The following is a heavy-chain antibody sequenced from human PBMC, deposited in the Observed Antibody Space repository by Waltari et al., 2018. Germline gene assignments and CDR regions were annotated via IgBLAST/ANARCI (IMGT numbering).Heavy chain of an antibody. D-gene: IGHD6-25*01. CDR3: ARGGQRALDY. Sequence: EVQLVESGGGLVQPGASLRLSCAASGFTVSNYYTHWVRQGPGKGLVGISRSNNGGGSSTTDADSVNGRFTISKDNAKNTVYVQMNSLRAEDTAVYHCARGGQRALDYWGQGTLVTVSS. CDR1: GFTVSNYY. CDR2: SNNGGGSST. J-gene: IGHJ4*02. V-gene: IGHV3-74*01.